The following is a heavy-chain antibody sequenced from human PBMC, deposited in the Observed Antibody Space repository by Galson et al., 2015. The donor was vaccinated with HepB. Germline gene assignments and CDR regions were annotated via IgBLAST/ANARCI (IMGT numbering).Heavy chain of an antibody. J-gene: IGHJ4*02. D-gene: IGHD6-13*01. Sequence: SLRLSCAASGFTFSSYSMNWVRQAPGKGLEWVSSISSSSSYIYYADSVKGRFTISRDNAKNSLYLQMNSLRAEDTAVYYCASRALDPNRYSSSWYGNYWGQGTLVTVSS. V-gene: IGHV3-21*01. CDR1: GFTFSSYS. CDR3: ASRALDPNRYSSSWYGNY. CDR2: ISSSSSYI.